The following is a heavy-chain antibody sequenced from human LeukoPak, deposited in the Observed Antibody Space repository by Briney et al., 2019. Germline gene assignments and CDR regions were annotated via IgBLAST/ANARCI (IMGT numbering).Heavy chain of an antibody. CDR2: IRYDGSNK. J-gene: IGHJ4*02. CDR1: GFTFSSYA. CDR3: AKDRGQWLFFDY. D-gene: IGHD3-22*01. V-gene: IGHV3-30*02. Sequence: GGSLRLSCAASGFTFSSYAMSWVRQAPGKGLEWVAFIRYDGSNKYYADSVKGRFTISRDNSKNTLYLQMNSLRAEDTAVYYCAKDRGQWLFFDYWGQGTLVTVSS.